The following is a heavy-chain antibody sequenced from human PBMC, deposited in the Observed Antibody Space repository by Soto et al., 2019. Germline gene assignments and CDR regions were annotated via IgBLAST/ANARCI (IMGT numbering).Heavy chain of an antibody. D-gene: IGHD3-3*01. Sequence: SETLSLTCAVYGGSFSGYYWSWIRQPPGKGLEWIGEINHSGSTNYNPSLKSRVTISVDTSKNQFSLNLRSVTAADTAVYYCASPRQGNYDFLSGYYALDYWGQGTLVTVSS. V-gene: IGHV4-34*01. CDR1: GGSFSGYY. CDR2: INHSGST. CDR3: ASPRQGNYDFLSGYYALDY. J-gene: IGHJ4*02.